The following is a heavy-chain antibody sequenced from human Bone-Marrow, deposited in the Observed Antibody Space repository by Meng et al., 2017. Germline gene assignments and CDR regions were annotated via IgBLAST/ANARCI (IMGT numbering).Heavy chain of an antibody. Sequence: QVQPQQWGAGLLKPSETLSLTCAVYGGSFSGYYWSWIRQPPGKGLEWIGEINHSGSTNYNPSLKSRVTISVDTSKNQFSLKLSSVTAADTAVYYCARGGVRGGIDYWGQGTLVTVSS. CDR2: INHSGST. CDR1: GGSFSGYY. J-gene: IGHJ4*02. D-gene: IGHD3-10*01. CDR3: ARGGVRGGIDY. V-gene: IGHV4-34*01.